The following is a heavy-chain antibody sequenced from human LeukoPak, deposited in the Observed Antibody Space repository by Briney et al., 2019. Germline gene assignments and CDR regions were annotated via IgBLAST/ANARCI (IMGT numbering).Heavy chain of an antibody. V-gene: IGHV1-8*02. Sequence: ASVKVSCKASGYTFTGYYMHWVRQAPGQGLEWMGWMNPNSGNTGYAQKFQGRVTMTRNTSISTAYMELSSLRSEDTAVYYCVIAYYSNYYYYYGMDVWGQGTTVTVSS. CDR3: VIAYYSNYYYYYGMDV. CDR1: GYTFTGYY. CDR2: MNPNSGNT. J-gene: IGHJ6*02. D-gene: IGHD4-11*01.